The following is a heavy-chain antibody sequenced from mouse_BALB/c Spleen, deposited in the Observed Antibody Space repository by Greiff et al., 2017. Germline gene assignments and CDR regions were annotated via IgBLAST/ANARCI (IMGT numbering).Heavy chain of an antibody. CDR3: ARSGLGRDAMDY. V-gene: IGHV1-7*01. CDR1: GYTFTSYW. Sequence: QVQLQQSGAELAKPGASVKMSCKASGYTFTSYWMHWVKQRPGQGLEWIGYINPSTGYTAYNQKFKDKATLTADKSSSTAYMQLSSLTSEDSAVYYLARSGLGRDAMDYWGQGTSVTVSS. J-gene: IGHJ4*01. CDR2: INPSTGYT. D-gene: IGHD4-1*01.